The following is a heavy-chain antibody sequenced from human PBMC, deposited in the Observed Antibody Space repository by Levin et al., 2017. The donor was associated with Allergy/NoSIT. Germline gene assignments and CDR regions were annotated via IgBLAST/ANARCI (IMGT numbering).Heavy chain of an antibody. J-gene: IGHJ4*02. CDR2: INLHTGGT. V-gene: IGHV1-2*02. Sequence: GASVKVSCKAPGYTVTGYYLHWVRQAPGQGLEWMGWINLHTGGTNYAQKFQGRVTMTSDTSISTAYMDLSSLRSDDTAVYYCANRGGGSGSYNPLDNWGQGTLVTVSS. CDR3: ANRGGGSGSYNPLDN. D-gene: IGHD3-10*01. CDR1: GYTVTGYY.